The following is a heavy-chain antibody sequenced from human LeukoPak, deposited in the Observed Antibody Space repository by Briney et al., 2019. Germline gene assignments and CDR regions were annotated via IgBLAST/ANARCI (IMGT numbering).Heavy chain of an antibody. D-gene: IGHD1-7*01. V-gene: IGHV1-46*01. J-gene: IGHJ6*02. CDR1: GGTFSSYA. CDR3: AREPRPEPELRGLYYYYGMDV. Sequence: GSSVKVSCKASGGTFSSYAISWVRQAPGQGLEWMGIINPSGGSTSYAQKFQGRVTMTRDTSTSTVYMELSSLRSEDTAVYYCAREPRPEPELRGLYYYYGMDVWGQGTTVTVSS. CDR2: INPSGGST.